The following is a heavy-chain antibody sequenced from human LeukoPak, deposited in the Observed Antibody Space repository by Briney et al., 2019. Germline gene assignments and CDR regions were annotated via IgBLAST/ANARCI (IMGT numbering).Heavy chain of an antibody. V-gene: IGHV3-49*04. CDR2: IRSKAYGGTT. CDR3: TRDPQWLRYTPYYYYMDV. J-gene: IGHJ6*03. CDR1: GFTFSSYW. D-gene: IGHD5-12*01. Sequence: PGGSLRLSCAASGFTFSSYWMSWVRQAPGKGLEWVGFIRSKAYGGTTEYAASVKGRFTISRDDSKSIAYLQMNSLKTEDTAVYYCTRDPQWLRYTPYYYYMDVWGKGTTVTISS.